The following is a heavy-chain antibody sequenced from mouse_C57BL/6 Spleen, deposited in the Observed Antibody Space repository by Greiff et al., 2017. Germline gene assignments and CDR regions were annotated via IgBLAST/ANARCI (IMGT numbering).Heavy chain of an antibody. V-gene: IGHV1-55*01. CDR2: IYPGSGST. CDR3: ARRAGVYYGSSSYAMDY. Sequence: QVQLQQPGAELVKPGASVKMSCKASGYTFTSYWITWVKQRPGQGLEWIGDIYPGSGSTNYNEKFKSKATRTVDTSSSTAYMQLSSLTSEDSAVYYCARRAGVYYGSSSYAMDYWGQGTSVTVSS. CDR1: GYTFTSYW. J-gene: IGHJ4*01. D-gene: IGHD1-1*01.